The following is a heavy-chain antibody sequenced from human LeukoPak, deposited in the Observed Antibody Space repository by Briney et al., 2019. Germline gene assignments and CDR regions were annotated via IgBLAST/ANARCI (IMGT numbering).Heavy chain of an antibody. V-gene: IGHV1-2*02. CDR2: IDPNIGNT. Sequence: ASVKVSCKPSGYTFTDHYIHWVRQAPGQGLESMGWIDPNIGNTNYAQKFQGRVTMTRDTSSSTAYIELSRLRSDDTAVYYCARAGHNSESGGYDYWGQGTLATVSS. J-gene: IGHJ4*02. CDR1: GYTFTDHY. CDR3: ARAGHNSESGGYDY. D-gene: IGHD3-22*01.